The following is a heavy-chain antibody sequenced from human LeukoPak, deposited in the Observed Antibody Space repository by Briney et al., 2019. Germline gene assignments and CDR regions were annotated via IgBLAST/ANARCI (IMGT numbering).Heavy chain of an antibody. CDR1: GFTFDDYA. Sequence: PGGSLRLSCAASGFTFDDYAMRWVRQAPGKGLEWVSGISWNSGSIGYADSVKGRFTISRDNSKNTLYLQMDSLRAEDTAVYYCARDRAWNYFDYWGQGTLVTVSS. CDR2: ISWNSGSI. J-gene: IGHJ4*02. CDR3: ARDRAWNYFDY. D-gene: IGHD3-3*01. V-gene: IGHV3-9*01.